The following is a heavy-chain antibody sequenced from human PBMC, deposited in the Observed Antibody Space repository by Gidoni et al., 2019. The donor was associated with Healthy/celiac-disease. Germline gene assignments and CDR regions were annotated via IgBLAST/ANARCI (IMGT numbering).Heavy chain of an antibody. J-gene: IGHJ1*01. V-gene: IGHV4-4*02. Sequence: QVQLQESGPGLVKPSASLSLTCAVSGGSISSSNRWSWVRQPPGEGLAWVGESYHSGSTNYNPSLKSRVTIAVDKSKNQFSLKLSSVTAADTAVYYCARGGKYGDYIQHWGQGTLVAVSS. CDR2: SYHSGST. CDR3: ARGGKYGDYIQH. D-gene: IGHD3-16*01. CDR1: GGSISSSNR.